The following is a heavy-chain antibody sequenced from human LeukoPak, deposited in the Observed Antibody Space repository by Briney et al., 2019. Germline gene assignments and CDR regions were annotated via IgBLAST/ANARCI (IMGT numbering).Heavy chain of an antibody. V-gene: IGHV3-23*01. CDR3: ARELFDFDY. J-gene: IGHJ4*02. Sequence: GGSLRLSXAPSGFTFNNFAMTWVRQAPGKGLEWVSEITGSGGSTYYADSVKGRFTISRDNSKNTLYLQMNSLRAEDTAIYYCARELFDFDYWGQGTLVTVSS. CDR2: ITGSGGST. D-gene: IGHD3-10*01. CDR1: GFTFNNFA.